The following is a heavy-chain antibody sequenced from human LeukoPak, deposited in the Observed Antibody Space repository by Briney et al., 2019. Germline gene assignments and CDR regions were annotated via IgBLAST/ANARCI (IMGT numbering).Heavy chain of an antibody. D-gene: IGHD6-13*01. Sequence: SETLSLTCAVSADSISSSNWWSWVRPSPGKGLEWIGEIHHSGSTKYNPSLKSRVTISVDKSKNQFSLKLSSVTAADTAVYYCARVTIPAAGTNDCWGQGTLVTVSS. CDR3: ARVTIPAAGTNDC. CDR2: IHHSGST. CDR1: ADSISSSNW. J-gene: IGHJ4*02. V-gene: IGHV4-4*02.